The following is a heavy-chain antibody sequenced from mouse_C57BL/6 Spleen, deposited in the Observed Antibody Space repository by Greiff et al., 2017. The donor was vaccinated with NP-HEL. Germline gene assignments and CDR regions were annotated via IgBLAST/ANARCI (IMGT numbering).Heavy chain of an antibody. J-gene: IGHJ3*01. CDR1: GYTFTSYG. CDR3: ARGGENYGSSYAWFAY. D-gene: IGHD1-1*01. Sequence: VQLQQSGAELARPGASVKLSCKASGYTFTSYGISWVKQRTGQGLEWIGEIYPRSGNTYYNEKFKGKATLTADKSSSTAYMELRSLTSEDSAVYFGARGGENYGSSYAWFAYWGQGTLVTVSA. V-gene: IGHV1-81*01. CDR2: IYPRSGNT.